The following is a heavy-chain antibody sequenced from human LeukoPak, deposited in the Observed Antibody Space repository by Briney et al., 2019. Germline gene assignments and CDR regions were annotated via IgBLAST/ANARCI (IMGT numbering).Heavy chain of an antibody. Sequence: ASVKVSCKASVYTFTSYGISWVRQAPGQGLEWMGWISAYSGNTNYAQKLQGRVTMPTDTSTSTAYMELRSLRSDDTAVYYCARHYCSGGSCYDDAFDIWGQGTMVTVSS. CDR3: ARHYCSGGSCYDDAFDI. CDR1: VYTFTSYG. CDR2: ISAYSGNT. D-gene: IGHD2-15*01. V-gene: IGHV1-18*01. J-gene: IGHJ3*02.